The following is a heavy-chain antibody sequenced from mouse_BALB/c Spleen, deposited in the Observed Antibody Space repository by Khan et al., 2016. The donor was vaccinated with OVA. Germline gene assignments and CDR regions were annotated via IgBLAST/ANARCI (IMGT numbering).Heavy chain of an antibody. V-gene: IGHV1S134*01. CDR2: IYPGNGYT. D-gene: IGHD2-12*01. CDR3: ITAYYRYYFDY. Sequence: EVQLQESGAELGRPGSSVKLSCKTSGSTFTSFGIKWVKQRPGQGLQWIGYIYPGNGYTEYNEKFQGKAILTSDTSSSTAYMQLRSLTAEDSAIYFCITAYYRYYFDYGGQGTTLTGPS. J-gene: IGHJ2*01. CDR1: GSTFTSFG.